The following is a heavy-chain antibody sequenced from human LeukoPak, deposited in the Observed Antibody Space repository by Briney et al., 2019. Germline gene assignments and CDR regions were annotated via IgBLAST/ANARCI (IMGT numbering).Heavy chain of an antibody. CDR2: ISSSGSTI. CDR1: GFTFSSYE. D-gene: IGHD6-6*01. CDR3: ARANRIAARPPGYYYYMDV. J-gene: IGHJ6*03. V-gene: IGHV3-48*03. Sequence: PGGSLRLSCAASGFTFSSYEMNWVRQAPGKGLEWVSYISSSGSTIYYADSVKGRFTISRDNAKNSLYLQMNSLRAEDTAVYYCARANRIAARPPGYYYYMDVWGKGTTVTVSS.